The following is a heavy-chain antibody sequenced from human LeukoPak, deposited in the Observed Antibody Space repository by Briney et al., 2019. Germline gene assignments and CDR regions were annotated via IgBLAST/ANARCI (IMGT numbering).Heavy chain of an antibody. Sequence: ASVKISCKVSGYTFTDYYMHWVQQAPGKGLEWMGLVDPEDGETIYAEKFQGRVTITADTSTDTAYMELSSLRSEDTAVYYCATSYSSTSCYTLDAFDIWGQGTMVTVSS. CDR1: GYTFTDYY. CDR2: VDPEDGET. J-gene: IGHJ3*02. V-gene: IGHV1-69-2*01. D-gene: IGHD2-2*02. CDR3: ATSYSSTSCYTLDAFDI.